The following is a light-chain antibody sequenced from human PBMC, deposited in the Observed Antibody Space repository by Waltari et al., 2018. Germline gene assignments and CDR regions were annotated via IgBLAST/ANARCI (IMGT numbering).Light chain of an antibody. CDR2: TAS. CDR1: QGISPW. Sequence: DIQMTQSPSSVSASVGDKVTITCRASQGISPWLAWYQQKPGKAPKLLIFTASSLQSGVPSIFSGSGSGKAFTLTINNLQPEDFATYYCQQAHSFPYTFGQGTKLEIK. V-gene: IGKV1-12*01. J-gene: IGKJ2*01. CDR3: QQAHSFPYT.